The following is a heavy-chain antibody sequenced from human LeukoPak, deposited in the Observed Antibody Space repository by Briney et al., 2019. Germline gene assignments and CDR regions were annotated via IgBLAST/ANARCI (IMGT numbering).Heavy chain of an antibody. J-gene: IGHJ6*02. D-gene: IGHD5-18*01. Sequence: SVKVSCKASGGTFISYAISWVRQAPGQGLEWMGGIIPIFGTANYAQKFQGRVTITADESTSTAYMELSSLRSEDTAVYYCATRPSGHSYGYSYYYYGMDVWGQGTTVTVSS. CDR3: ATRPSGHSYGYSYYYYGMDV. V-gene: IGHV1-69*13. CDR2: IIPIFGTA. CDR1: GGTFISYA.